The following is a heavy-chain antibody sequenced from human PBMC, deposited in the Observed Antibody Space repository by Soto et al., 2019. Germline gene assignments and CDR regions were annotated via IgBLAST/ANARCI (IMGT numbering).Heavy chain of an antibody. J-gene: IGHJ4*02. Sequence: QVQLQESGPGLVKPSETLSLTCTVSGGSISSYYWSWIRQPPGKGLEWIGYIYYSGSTNYNPSLKGRVPISVDTSKNQCSLRLSSVPAADTAVYYCARRTGSSFAFFDYWGQGTLVTVSS. CDR1: GGSISSYY. D-gene: IGHD6-13*01. CDR2: IYYSGST. CDR3: ARRTGSSFAFFDY. V-gene: IGHV4-59*01.